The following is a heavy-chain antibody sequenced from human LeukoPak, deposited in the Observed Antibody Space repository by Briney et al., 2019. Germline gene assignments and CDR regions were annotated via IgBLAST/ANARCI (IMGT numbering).Heavy chain of an antibody. CDR2: INHSGST. Sequence: SETLSLTCTVSGGSISSSSYYWGWIRQPPGKGLEWIGEINHSGSTNYNPSLKSRVTISVDTSKNQFSLKLSSVTAADTAVYYCATYGGNSDAFDIWGQGTMVTVSS. CDR3: ATYGGNSDAFDI. V-gene: IGHV4-39*07. J-gene: IGHJ3*02. D-gene: IGHD4-23*01. CDR1: GGSISSSSYY.